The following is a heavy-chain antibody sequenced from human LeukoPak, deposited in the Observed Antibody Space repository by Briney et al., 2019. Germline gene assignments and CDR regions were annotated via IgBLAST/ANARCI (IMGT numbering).Heavy chain of an antibody. CDR3: AKDIVGSSRD. CDR1: GFTFSGYW. V-gene: IGHV3-7*03. D-gene: IGHD6-6*01. Sequence: GGSLRLSCAASGFTFSGYWMSWVRQAPGKGLEWVANIKQDGGETYFADSVKGRSIISRDNSKNSLYLQMNSLRAEDTAVYYCAKDIVGSSRDWGQGTLVTVSS. CDR2: IKQDGGET. J-gene: IGHJ4*02.